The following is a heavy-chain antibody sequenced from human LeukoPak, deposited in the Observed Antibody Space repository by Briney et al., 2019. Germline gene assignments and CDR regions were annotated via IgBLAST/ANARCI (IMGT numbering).Heavy chain of an antibody. J-gene: IGHJ3*02. V-gene: IGHV3-72*01. Sequence: GGSLRLSCAASGFTFSDYYMDWVRQAPGKGLQWVARIRKRARSNTTQYAPSVKVRFTISRDDTETSLFLQMNSRNTEDTAVYFCARVGNYYDKRCLSRDAFDIWGEWTMVTVAS. CDR1: GFTFSDYY. CDR2: IRKRARSNTT. D-gene: IGHD3-22*01. CDR3: ARVGNYYDKRCLSRDAFDI.